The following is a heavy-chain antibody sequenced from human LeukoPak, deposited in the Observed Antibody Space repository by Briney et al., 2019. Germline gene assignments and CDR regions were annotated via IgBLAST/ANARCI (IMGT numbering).Heavy chain of an antibody. CDR3: ARDRYCSGGSCYYWFDP. D-gene: IGHD2-15*01. V-gene: IGHV6-1*01. CDR1: GDXVSSNSAA. J-gene: IGHJ5*02. CDR2: TYYRSKWYN. Sequence: SQTLSLTCAISGDXVSSNSAAWNWIRQSPSRGLEWLGRTYYRSKWYNDYAVSVKSRITINPDTSKNQFSLQLNSVTPEDTAVYYCARDRYCSGGSCYYWFDPWGQGTLVTVSS.